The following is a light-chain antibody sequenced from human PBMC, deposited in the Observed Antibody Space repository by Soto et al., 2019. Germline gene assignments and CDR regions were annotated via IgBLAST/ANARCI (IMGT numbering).Light chain of an antibody. CDR1: GSNIGTKT. J-gene: IGLJ3*02. CDR3: AAWDDSLKGPL. Sequence: QSVLTQPPSASGTPGQRVTIPCSGSGSNIGTKTVSWYQQFPGAAPKVLIYSNSQRPSGVPDRFSGSKSDTSASLAISGLQSEDEADYYCAAWDDSLKGPLFGGGTQLTVL. V-gene: IGLV1-44*01. CDR2: SNS.